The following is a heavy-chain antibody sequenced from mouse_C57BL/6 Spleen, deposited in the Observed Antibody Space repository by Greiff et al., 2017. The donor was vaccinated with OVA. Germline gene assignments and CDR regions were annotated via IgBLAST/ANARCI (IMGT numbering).Heavy chain of an antibody. Sequence: VQLQQSGAELVRPGASVTLSCKASGYTFTDYEMHWVKQTPVHGLEWIGAIDPETGGTAYNQKFKGKAILTADKSSSTAYMELRSLTSEDSAVYYCTTYDYDAWFAYWGQETLVTVSA. CDR2: IDPETGGT. CDR3: TTYDYDAWFAY. CDR1: GYTFTDYE. D-gene: IGHD2-4*01. V-gene: IGHV1-15*01. J-gene: IGHJ3*01.